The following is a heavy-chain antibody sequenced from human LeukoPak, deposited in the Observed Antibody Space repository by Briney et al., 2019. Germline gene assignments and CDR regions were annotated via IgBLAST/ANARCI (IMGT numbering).Heavy chain of an antibody. CDR1: GGSISSYS. CDR2: IYTSGST. V-gene: IGHV4-4*07. Sequence: PSETLSLTCTVSGGSISSYSWSWVRQPAGKGLEWVGRIYTSGSTNYNPSLKSRVTMSVDTSKNQFSLKLSSVTAADTAVYYCARDVHSSSYYYYYMDVWGKGTTVTVSS. J-gene: IGHJ6*03. D-gene: IGHD6-6*01. CDR3: ARDVHSSSYYYYYMDV.